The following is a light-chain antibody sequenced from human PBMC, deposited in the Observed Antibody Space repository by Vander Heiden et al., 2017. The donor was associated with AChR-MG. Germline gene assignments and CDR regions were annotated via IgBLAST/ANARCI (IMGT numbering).Light chain of an antibody. J-gene: IGLJ3*02. CDR2: DVT. CDR1: SSDIGGDNY. CDR3: SSYTRRSTLGV. Sequence: QSALTHPASVSGSPGQSLTISCTGTSSDIGGDNYYSWYQQHPDKAPKRMIYDVTNRPSGVANRFAGSKAGNTASLTISGLQAEEEADYYCSSYTRRSTLGVFGGGTKLTVL. V-gene: IGLV2-14*01.